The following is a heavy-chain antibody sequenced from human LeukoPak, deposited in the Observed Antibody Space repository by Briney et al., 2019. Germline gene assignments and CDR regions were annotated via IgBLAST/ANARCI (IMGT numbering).Heavy chain of an antibody. D-gene: IGHD3-16*02. CDR2: ISGSGGST. CDR1: GFTFSSYS. V-gene: IGHV3-23*01. CDR3: AKEGYDYVWGSYRYNWFDP. J-gene: IGHJ5*02. Sequence: GGSLRLSCAASGFTFSSYSMNWVRQAPGKGLEWVSVISGSGGSTYYADSVKGRFTISRDNSKNTLYLQMNSLRAEDTAVYYCAKEGYDYVWGSYRYNWFDPWGQGTLVTVSS.